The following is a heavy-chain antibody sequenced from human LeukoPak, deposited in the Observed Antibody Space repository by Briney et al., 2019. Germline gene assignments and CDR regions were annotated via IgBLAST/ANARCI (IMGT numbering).Heavy chain of an antibody. J-gene: IGHJ5*02. CDR3: AREEKPGPGIAVAGTNH. D-gene: IGHD6-19*01. CDR1: GYTFTSYG. Sequence: ASVKVSCKASGYTFTSYGISWVRQAPGQGLEWMGWISAYNGNTNYAQKLQGRVTMTTDTSTSTAYMELRSLRSDDTAVYYCAREEKPGPGIAVAGTNHWGQGTLVTVSS. V-gene: IGHV1-18*01. CDR2: ISAYNGNT.